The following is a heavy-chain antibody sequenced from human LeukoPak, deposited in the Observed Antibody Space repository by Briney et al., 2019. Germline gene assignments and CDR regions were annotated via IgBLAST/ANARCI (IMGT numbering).Heavy chain of an antibody. CDR1: GFTFSSYW. CDR3: ARWAYTSAWYLDY. D-gene: IGHD6-19*01. V-gene: IGHV3-7*01. CDR2: IKQDGSEK. Sequence: GGSLRLSCAASGFTFSSYWMSWVRQAPGKGLEWVANIKQDGSEKSYVDSVKGRFTISRDNAKNSLYLQMNSLRAEDTAVYYCARWAYTSAWYLDYWGQGTLVTVSS. J-gene: IGHJ4*02.